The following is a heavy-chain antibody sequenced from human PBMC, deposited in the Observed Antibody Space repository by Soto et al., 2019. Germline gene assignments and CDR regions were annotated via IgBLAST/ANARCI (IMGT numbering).Heavy chain of an antibody. D-gene: IGHD6-13*01. Sequence: EVQLLESGGGLVQPGGSLRLSCAASGFTFSSYAMRWVRQAPGKGLEWVSAVSGSGGSTYYADSVKGRFTISRDNSKNTLYLQMNSLRAEDAAVYYCARRGPGTYFDYWGQGTLVTVSS. CDR2: VSGSGGST. J-gene: IGHJ4*02. CDR3: ARRGPGTYFDY. V-gene: IGHV3-23*01. CDR1: GFTFSSYA.